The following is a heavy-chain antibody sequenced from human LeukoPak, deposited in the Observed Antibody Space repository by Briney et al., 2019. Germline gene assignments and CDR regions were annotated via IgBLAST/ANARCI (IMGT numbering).Heavy chain of an antibody. J-gene: IGHJ3*02. V-gene: IGHV3-7*04. CDR1: GFTFSLYW. CDR2: INQDGSVK. CDR3: ARVRSTFDI. Sequence: PGGSLRLSCAASGFTFSLYWMSWVRQAPGKGLEWVANINQDGSVKYYVDSLKGRFTISRDNTKNSLYLQVNSLRAEDTAVYYCARVRSTFDIWGQGTMATVSS.